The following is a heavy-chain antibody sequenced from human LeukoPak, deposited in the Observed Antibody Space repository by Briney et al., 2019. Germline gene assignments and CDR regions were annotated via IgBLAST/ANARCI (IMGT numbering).Heavy chain of an antibody. Sequence: SETLSLTCTVSGYSISSGYYWVWIRQPPGKGLEWIGSIYHSGSTYYNPSLKRRVTMAVDTSKNQFSMKLTSVTAADTAVYYCARIYYYYYYMDVWGKGTTVTVSS. J-gene: IGHJ6*03. V-gene: IGHV4-38-2*02. CDR2: IYHSGST. CDR3: ARIYYYYYYMDV. CDR1: GYSISSGYY.